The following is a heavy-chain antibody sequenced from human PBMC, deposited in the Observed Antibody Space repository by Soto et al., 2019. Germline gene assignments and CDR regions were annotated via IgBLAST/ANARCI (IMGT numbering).Heavy chain of an antibody. Sequence: EASVKVSCKASGGTFSSYAISWVRQTPGRGLEWMGGIIPIFGTANYAQKFQGRVTITADESTSTAYMELSSLRSEDTAVYYCAYTARDGYNSDYWGQGTLVTVSS. CDR1: GGTFSSYA. V-gene: IGHV1-69*13. CDR3: AYTARDGYNSDY. J-gene: IGHJ4*02. D-gene: IGHD5-12*01. CDR2: IIPIFGTA.